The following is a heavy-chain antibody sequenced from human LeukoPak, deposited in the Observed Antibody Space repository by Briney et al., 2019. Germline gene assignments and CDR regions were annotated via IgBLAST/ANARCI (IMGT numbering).Heavy chain of an antibody. Sequence: ASVKVSCKASGYTFTNYDINWVRQATGQGLEWMGWMNPNGGNTGYAQKFQGRVTMTRNTSISTAYMELSSLRSEDTAVYYCARVEDFWSGLNDYWGQGTLVTVSS. CDR2: MNPNGGNT. D-gene: IGHD3-3*01. CDR1: GYTFTNYD. V-gene: IGHV1-8*01. CDR3: ARVEDFWSGLNDY. J-gene: IGHJ4*02.